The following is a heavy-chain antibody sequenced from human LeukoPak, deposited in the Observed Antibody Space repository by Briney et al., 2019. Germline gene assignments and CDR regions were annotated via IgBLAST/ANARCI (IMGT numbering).Heavy chain of an antibody. Sequence: GGSLRLSCAASGFTFSSYAMNWVRQAPGKGLEWVSYISSSGSTIYYADSVKGRFTISRDNAKNSLYLQMNSLRAEDTAVYYCARRAGAYSHPYDYWGQGTLVTVSS. D-gene: IGHD4/OR15-4a*01. V-gene: IGHV3-48*04. CDR1: GFTFSSYA. CDR2: ISSSGSTI. CDR3: ARRAGAYSHPYDY. J-gene: IGHJ4*02.